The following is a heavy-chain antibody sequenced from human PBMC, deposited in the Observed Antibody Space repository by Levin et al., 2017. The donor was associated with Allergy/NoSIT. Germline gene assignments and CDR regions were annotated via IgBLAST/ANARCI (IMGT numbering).Heavy chain of an antibody. CDR3: AKDRLVLLGFRGFDY. CDR1: GFTFSNYA. Sequence: GGSLRLSCAASGFTFSNYAMSWVRQAPGKGLEWVSAISGSGGSTYYADFVKGRFTISRDNSKNTLYLQMSSLRAEDTAVYYCAKDRLVLLGFRGFDYWGQGTLVTVSS. V-gene: IGHV3-23*01. J-gene: IGHJ4*02. CDR2: ISGSGGST. D-gene: IGHD3-10*01.